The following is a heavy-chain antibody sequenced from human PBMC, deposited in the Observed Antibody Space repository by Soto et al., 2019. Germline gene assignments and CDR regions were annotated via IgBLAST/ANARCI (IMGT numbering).Heavy chain of an antibody. CDR3: ARFLHPLAATDAFDI. CDR1: GFTFSSYS. Sequence: PGGSLRLSCAASGFTFSSYSMNWVRQAPGKGLEWVSSISSSSSYIYYADSVKGRFTISRDNAKNSLYLQMNSLRAEDTAVYYCARFLHPLAATDAFDIWGQGTMVTVSS. D-gene: IGHD5-12*01. V-gene: IGHV3-21*01. J-gene: IGHJ3*02. CDR2: ISSSSSYI.